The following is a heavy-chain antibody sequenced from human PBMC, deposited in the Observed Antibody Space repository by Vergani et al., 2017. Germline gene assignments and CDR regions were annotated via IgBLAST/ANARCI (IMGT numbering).Heavy chain of an antibody. V-gene: IGHV4-59*01. Sequence: QVQLQESGPGLVRPSETLSLTCTVSGGSLRGYYWNWIRQTPGEGLEWIGYVQDSGYFNYNPSLKTRVSMSSDTSNNQFPLMWSSVTVADTAVYYCARSIVSRNPPDYFDNWGQGTLVTVSS. CDR3: ARSIVSRNPPDYFDN. J-gene: IGHJ4*02. CDR2: VQDSGYF. CDR1: GGSLRGYY. D-gene: IGHD1-14*01.